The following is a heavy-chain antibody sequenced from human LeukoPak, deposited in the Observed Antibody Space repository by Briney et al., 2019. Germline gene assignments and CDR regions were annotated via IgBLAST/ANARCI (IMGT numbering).Heavy chain of an antibody. CDR1: GYTFTNFG. D-gene: IGHD3-3*01. CDR2: ISGYNGNT. Sequence: ASVKVSCKASGYTFTNFGISWVRQAPGQGLEWMGWISGYNGNTNYAQKLQGRVTMTTDTSTSTAYMDLRSLRSDDTAVYYCARHKSHYDFWSGYQPDAFDIWGQGTMVTVSS. J-gene: IGHJ3*02. CDR3: ARHKSHYDFWSGYQPDAFDI. V-gene: IGHV1-18*01.